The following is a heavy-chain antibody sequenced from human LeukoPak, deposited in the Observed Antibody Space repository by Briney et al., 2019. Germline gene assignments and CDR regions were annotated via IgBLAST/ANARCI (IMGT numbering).Heavy chain of an antibody. Sequence: GGLLRLSCAASGFTFTNYGMSWVRQAPGKGLEWVSGISSDGTDTSYADSVKGRFTVSRDNSKNSLYLQMNSLRADDTAVYYCARGDRNSGWHYRGQGTLGTVSS. J-gene: IGHJ4*02. D-gene: IGHD5-12*01. CDR1: GFTFTNYG. CDR2: ISSDGTDT. CDR3: ARGDRNSGWHY. V-gene: IGHV3-23*01.